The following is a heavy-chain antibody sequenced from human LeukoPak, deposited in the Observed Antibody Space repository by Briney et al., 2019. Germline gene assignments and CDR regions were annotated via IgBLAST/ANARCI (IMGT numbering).Heavy chain of an antibody. D-gene: IGHD1-26*01. V-gene: IGHV1-2*02. CDR1: GYTFTGYY. J-gene: IGHJ4*02. CDR2: INPNSGGT. Sequence: ASVKVSCQASGYTFTGYYMHWVRQAPGQGLEWMGWINPNSGGTNYAQKLQGRVTMTTDTSTSTAYMELRSLRSDDTAVYYCATDSGSYYGFDYWGQGTLVTVSS. CDR3: ATDSGSYYGFDY.